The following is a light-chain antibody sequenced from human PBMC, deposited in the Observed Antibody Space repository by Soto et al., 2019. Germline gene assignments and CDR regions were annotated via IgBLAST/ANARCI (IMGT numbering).Light chain of an antibody. CDR2: SNN. CDR3: VSWDDSLNGSGV. CDR1: SSNIGSNT. J-gene: IGLJ2*01. V-gene: IGLV1-44*01. Sequence: QSVLTQPPSASGTPGQRVTISCSGSSSNIGSNTVNWYQQHPGTAPKLVMYSNNRRTSGVPDRFSGSKSGSSASLAISGLQSEDEAEYDCVSWDDSLNGSGVFGGGTKLTVL.